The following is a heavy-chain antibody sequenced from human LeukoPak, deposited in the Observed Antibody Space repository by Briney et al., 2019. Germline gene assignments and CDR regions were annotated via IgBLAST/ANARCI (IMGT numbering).Heavy chain of an antibody. V-gene: IGHV3-33*01. J-gene: IGHJ4*02. Sequence: GGSLRLSCAASGFTFSTYGMHWVRQAPGKGLEWLAIIWFDGSNKYYADSVKDRFTISRDNSKNTLYLQMNSLRAEDTAVYYCARGSTISSSFYFDNRGQGTLVTVSS. CDR1: GFTFSTYG. D-gene: IGHD3-3*01. CDR2: IWFDGSNK. CDR3: ARGSTISSSFYFDN.